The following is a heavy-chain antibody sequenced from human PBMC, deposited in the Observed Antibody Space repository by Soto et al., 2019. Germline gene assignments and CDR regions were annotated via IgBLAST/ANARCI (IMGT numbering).Heavy chain of an antibody. Sequence: LKISCKGSGYSCTSYWIGWVRQIPGKGLEWMGIIYPGDSDTRYSPSPQGQVTISADKSISTAYLQWSSLKASDTAMYYCAILYSSSSVGSDPSGQAPLGTVSS. D-gene: IGHD6-6*01. CDR1: GYSCTSYW. J-gene: IGHJ5*02. V-gene: IGHV5-51*01. CDR3: AILYSSSSVGSDP. CDR2: IYPGDSDT.